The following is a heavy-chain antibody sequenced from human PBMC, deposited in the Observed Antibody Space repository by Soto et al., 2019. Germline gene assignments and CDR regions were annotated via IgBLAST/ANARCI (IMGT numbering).Heavy chain of an antibody. CDR1: GFIFSDYS. CDR3: ARSLYSASYRTTWYFDH. D-gene: IGHD6-13*01. J-gene: IGHJ4*02. V-gene: IGHV3-21*01. CDR2: ISSQSSYI. Sequence: EVQLVESGGGLVKPGGSLRLSCVASGFIFSDYSMNWVRQAPGKGLEGASSISSQSSYIYYADSVKGRFTLSRDKAENSLYLQMNNLRAEDTAVYYCARSLYSASYRTTWYFDHWGQGALVTVSS.